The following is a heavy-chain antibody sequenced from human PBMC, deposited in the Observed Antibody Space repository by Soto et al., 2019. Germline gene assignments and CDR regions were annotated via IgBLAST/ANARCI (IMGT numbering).Heavy chain of an antibody. V-gene: IGHV1-46*01. Sequence: ASVKVSCKASGYTFTSYYMHWVRQAPGQGLEWMGIINPSGGSTSYAQKFQGRVTMTRDTSTSTVYMELSSLRSEDTVVYYCAREAQSGAFDYWGQGTLVTVSS. CDR2: INPSGGST. D-gene: IGHD2-15*01. CDR1: GYTFTSYY. CDR3: AREAQSGAFDY. J-gene: IGHJ4*02.